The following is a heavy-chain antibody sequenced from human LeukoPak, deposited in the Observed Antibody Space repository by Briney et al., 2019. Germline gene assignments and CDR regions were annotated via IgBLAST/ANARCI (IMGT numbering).Heavy chain of an antibody. D-gene: IGHD3-3*01. J-gene: IGHJ6*02. Sequence: GGSLRLSCAASGFTLSSYDMHWVRQATGKGLEWVSAIGTAGDTYYPGSVKGRFTISRENAKNSLYLQMNSLRAGDTAVYYCARGLYYDFWSGTLGYGMDVWGQGTTVTVSS. CDR2: IGTAGDT. V-gene: IGHV3-13*01. CDR1: GFTLSSYD. CDR3: ARGLYYDFWSGTLGYGMDV.